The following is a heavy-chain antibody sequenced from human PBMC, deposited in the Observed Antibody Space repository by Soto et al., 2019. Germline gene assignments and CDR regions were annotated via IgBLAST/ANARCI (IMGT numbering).Heavy chain of an antibody. J-gene: IGHJ4*02. V-gene: IGHV4-39*01. D-gene: IGHD3-10*01. CDR2: IYYSGST. Sequence: SETLSLTCTVSGGSISSSSYYWGWIRQPPGKGLEWIGSIYYSGSTYYNPSLKSRVTISVDTSKNQFSLKLSSVTAADTAVYYCAASLGELANPFDYWGQGTLVTVSS. CDR1: GGSISSSSYY. CDR3: AASLGELANPFDY.